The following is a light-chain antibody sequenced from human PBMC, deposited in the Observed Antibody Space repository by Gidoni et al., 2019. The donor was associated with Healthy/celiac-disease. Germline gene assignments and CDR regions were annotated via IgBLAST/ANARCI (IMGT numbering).Light chain of an antibody. CDR1: QSLLHSTAYNS. Sequence: DIVTTQSRLSLPVTPGEPPSISCRSSQSLLHSTAYNSLDWYLQKHGQSPQLLIYLGSNRASAVPDRFSGSGSGTDFTLKISTVEAVDVGVYYSTQDIQTPPTFGQGTRLEIK. CDR3: TQDIQTPPT. J-gene: IGKJ5*01. CDR2: LGS. V-gene: IGKV2-28*01.